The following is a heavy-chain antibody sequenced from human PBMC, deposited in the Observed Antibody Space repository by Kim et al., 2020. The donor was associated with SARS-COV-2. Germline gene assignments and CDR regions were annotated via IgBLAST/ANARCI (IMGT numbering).Heavy chain of an antibody. CDR2: ITDRSSNT. J-gene: IGHJ4*02. V-gene: IGHV3-11*05. Sequence: GGSLRLSCVASGFSFSDYHMTWFRQAPGKGLEWVSYITDRSSNTDYADSVKGRFTISRDNAKNSLYLQMNSLRAEDTAVYYCARGGYQLEYWGQGTLVTV. CDR1: GFSFSDYH. CDR3: ARGGYQLEY. D-gene: IGHD2-2*01.